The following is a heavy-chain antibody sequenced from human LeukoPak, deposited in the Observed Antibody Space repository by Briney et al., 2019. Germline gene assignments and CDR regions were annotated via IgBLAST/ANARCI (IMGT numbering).Heavy chain of an antibody. CDR1: GGSISSGDYY. J-gene: IGHJ4*02. Sequence: SETLSLTCTVSGGSISSGDYYWSWIRQPPGKGLEWIGYIYYSGSTYYNPSLKSRVTISVDTSKNQFPLKLSSVTAADTAVYYCARGTRGGWLQFFDYWGQGTLVTVSP. CDR3: ARGTRGGWLQFFDY. D-gene: IGHD5-24*01. V-gene: IGHV4-30-4*01. CDR2: IYYSGST.